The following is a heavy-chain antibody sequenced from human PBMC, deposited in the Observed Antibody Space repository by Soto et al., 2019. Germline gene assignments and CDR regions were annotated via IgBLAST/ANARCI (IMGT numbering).Heavy chain of an antibody. CDR1: GFSFFNYG. Sequence: QVHVVESGGGVVQPGTSLRLSCMASGFSFFNYGFAWIRQAPGKGLEWVAVVTYDSSEKYYADSVKGRFTISRDNSKDTVYLQMDSLQHNDSALYYCGKAGGSELRYFDWPEVGVWGQGILVTVSS. V-gene: IGHV3-30*18. CDR2: VTYDSSEK. J-gene: IGHJ4*02. D-gene: IGHD3-9*01. CDR3: GKAGGSELRYFDWPEVGV.